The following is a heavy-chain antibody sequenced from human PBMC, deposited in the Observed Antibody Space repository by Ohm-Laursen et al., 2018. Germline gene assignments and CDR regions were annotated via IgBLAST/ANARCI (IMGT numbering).Heavy chain of an antibody. CDR2: ISSSGENT. D-gene: IGHD6-13*01. Sequence: SLRLSCSASGFTFASFDTSWVRQVPGKGLEWVSGISSSGENTNNADSVKGRFTISRDNSKNTLSLQMNSLRADDTAVYYCARRSSWPDYWGQGTLVTVSS. J-gene: IGHJ4*02. CDR1: GFTFASFD. V-gene: IGHV3-23*01. CDR3: ARRSSWPDY.